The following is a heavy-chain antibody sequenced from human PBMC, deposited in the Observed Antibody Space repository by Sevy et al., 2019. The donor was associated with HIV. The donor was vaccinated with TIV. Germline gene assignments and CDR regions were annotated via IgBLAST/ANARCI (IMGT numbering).Heavy chain of an antibody. CDR1: GFTFSSYA. V-gene: IGHV3-23*01. CDR2: ISGSGYST. CDR3: ARVGCSISSCPKGDAFDI. J-gene: IGHJ3*02. D-gene: IGHD2-2*01. Sequence: GGSLRLSCAASGFTFSSYAMTWVRQAPGKGLEWVSGISGSGYSTNYADSVKGRFTISRDNAKNSLYLQMNSLRAEDTAVYYCARVGCSISSCPKGDAFDIWGQGTMVTVSS.